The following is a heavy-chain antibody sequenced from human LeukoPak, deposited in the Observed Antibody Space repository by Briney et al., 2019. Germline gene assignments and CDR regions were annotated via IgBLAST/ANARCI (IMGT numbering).Heavy chain of an antibody. J-gene: IGHJ5*01. CDR1: GFTLNAYW. CDR2: INNDGSST. Sequence: GGSLRPSYAASGFTLNAYWMHWVRQAPGKGLVWVSRINNDGSSTSYADSVKGRFTISRDNAKNTLYLQMNSVRAEDTAVYYCGRGHPGYSSSWYDSWGRGTLVTVSS. CDR3: GRGHPGYSSSWYDS. V-gene: IGHV3-74*01. D-gene: IGHD6-13*01.